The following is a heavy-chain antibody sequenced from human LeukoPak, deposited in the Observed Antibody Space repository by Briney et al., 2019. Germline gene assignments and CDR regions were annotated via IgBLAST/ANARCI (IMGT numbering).Heavy chain of an antibody. V-gene: IGHV3-23*01. Sequence: GGSLRLSCAASGFTFSSYAMSWVRQAPGKGLECVSDISGSAGSTYYADSVKGRFTISRDTSKNTLYLQTNSLRAEDTAIYYCAKSVTTVPHYFDYWGQGTLVTVSS. CDR3: AKSVTTVPHYFDY. CDR1: GFTFSSYA. D-gene: IGHD4-17*01. CDR2: ISGSAGST. J-gene: IGHJ4*02.